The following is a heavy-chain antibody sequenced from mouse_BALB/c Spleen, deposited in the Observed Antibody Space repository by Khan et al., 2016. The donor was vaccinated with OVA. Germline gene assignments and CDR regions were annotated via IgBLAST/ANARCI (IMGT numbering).Heavy chain of an antibody. CDR2: ISYSGFT. CDR1: GYSITSGYA. D-gene: IGHD1-1*01. Sequence: EVQLQESGPGLVKPSQSLSLTCTVTGYSITSGYAWNWIRQFPGNKLEWRGYISYSGFTSYTPSLKSRIPFTRDTSKNQFFLQLNSVTTEDTAAYYCARGNYYGYYFDYWGQGTTLTVSS. V-gene: IGHV3-2*02. J-gene: IGHJ2*01. CDR3: ARGNYYGYYFDY.